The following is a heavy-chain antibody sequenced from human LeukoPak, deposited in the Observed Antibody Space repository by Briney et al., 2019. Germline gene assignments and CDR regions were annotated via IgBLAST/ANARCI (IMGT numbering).Heavy chain of an antibody. V-gene: IGHV4-39*07. J-gene: IGHJ4*02. Sequence: PSETLSLTCTVSGGSISSSSYYWGWIRQPPGKGLEWIGSIYYGGSTYYNPSLKSRVTISVDTSKNQFSLKLSSVTAADTAVYYCARGRGLAGGDYVDYWGQGTLVTVSS. D-gene: IGHD3-10*01. CDR2: IYYGGST. CDR3: ARGRGLAGGDYVDY. CDR1: GGSISSSSYY.